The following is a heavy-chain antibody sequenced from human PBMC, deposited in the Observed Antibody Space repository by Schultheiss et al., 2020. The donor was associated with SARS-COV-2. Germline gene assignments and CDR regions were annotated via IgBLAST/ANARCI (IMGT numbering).Heavy chain of an antibody. CDR3: AKVKWNVAGPRDPFDV. CDR1: RFTFKSYS. Sequence: GESLKISCAASRFTFKSYSMNWVRQAPGKGLEWVSYISSSSSTIYYADSVKGRFTISRDNSKNTLYLQMNSLRAEDTAIYYCAKVKWNVAGPRDPFDVWGQGTMVTVSS. V-gene: IGHV3-48*04. CDR2: ISSSSSTI. D-gene: IGHD6-13*01. J-gene: IGHJ3*01.